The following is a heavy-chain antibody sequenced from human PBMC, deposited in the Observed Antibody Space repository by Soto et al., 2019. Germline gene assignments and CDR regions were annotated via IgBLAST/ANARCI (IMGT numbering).Heavy chain of an antibody. J-gene: IGHJ5*02. CDR2: INSDGSST. D-gene: IGHD2-2*01. CDR3: ARGHYCSSTSCVFDP. Sequence: GESLRISCAASGFTFSSYWMHWVRQAPGKGLVWVSRINSDGSSTSYADSVKGRFTISRDNAKNTLYLQMNSLRAEDTAVYYWARGHYCSSTSCVFDPWGKETLFTVS. CDR1: GFTFSSYW. V-gene: IGHV3-74*01.